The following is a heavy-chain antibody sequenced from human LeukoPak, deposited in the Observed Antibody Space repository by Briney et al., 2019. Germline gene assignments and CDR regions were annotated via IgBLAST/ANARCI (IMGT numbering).Heavy chain of an antibody. D-gene: IGHD2-8*01. J-gene: IGHJ3*02. CDR2: MNPNSGNT. Sequence: ASVKVSCKASGYTFTSYDINWVRQATGQGLEWMGWMNPNSGNTGYAQKFQGRVTITRNTSISTAYMELSSLRSEDTAVYYCARTVNGPDDAFNIWGQGTMVTVSS. CDR1: GYTFTSYD. V-gene: IGHV1-8*03. CDR3: ARTVNGPDDAFNI.